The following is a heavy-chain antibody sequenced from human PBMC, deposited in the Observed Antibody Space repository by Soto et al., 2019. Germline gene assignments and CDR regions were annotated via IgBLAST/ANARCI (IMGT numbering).Heavy chain of an antibody. D-gene: IGHD5-18*01. Sequence: PGGSLRLSCAASGFTFSNAWMNWVRQAPGKGLEWVGRIKSKIDGGTTDYAAPVKGRFTISRDDSKNTLYLQMDSLKTEDTAVYYCTKWIQLWLLWGQGTLVTVSS. CDR3: TKWIQLWLL. CDR1: GFTFSNAW. CDR2: IKSKIDGGTT. V-gene: IGHV3-15*07. J-gene: IGHJ4*02.